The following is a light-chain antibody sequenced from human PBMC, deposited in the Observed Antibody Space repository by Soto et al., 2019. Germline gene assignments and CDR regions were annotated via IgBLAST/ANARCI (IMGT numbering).Light chain of an antibody. Sequence: DIQITQSPSTLSASVGDIVTITCRASQNIGTSLAWYQQRPGKAPKLLIFGASNLHNGVPPRFSGLGSGTHFTLTITTPQPEDAETYYCQQSYSVPYTFGQGTKVDIK. CDR2: GAS. CDR1: QNIGTS. V-gene: IGKV1-5*01. J-gene: IGKJ2*01. CDR3: QQSYSVPYT.